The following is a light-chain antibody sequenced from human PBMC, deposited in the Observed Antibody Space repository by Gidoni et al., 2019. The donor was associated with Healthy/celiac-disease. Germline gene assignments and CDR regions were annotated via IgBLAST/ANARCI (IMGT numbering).Light chain of an antibody. Sequence: EIVLTQSPGTLSLSPGERATLSCRASQSVSSSYLAWYQQKPGQAPRLIIYGASSRATGIPDRFSGSGSGTDFTLTISRLEPEDFAVYYCQQYGSSLTWTCGQGTKVEIK. CDR1: QSVSSSY. CDR2: GAS. J-gene: IGKJ1*01. CDR3: QQYGSSLTWT. V-gene: IGKV3-20*01.